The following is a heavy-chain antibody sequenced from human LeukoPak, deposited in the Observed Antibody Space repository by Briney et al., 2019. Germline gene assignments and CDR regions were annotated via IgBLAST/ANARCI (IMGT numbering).Heavy chain of an antibody. V-gene: IGHV3-53*01. CDR3: AKDGRAVGSGSGY. J-gene: IGHJ4*02. CDR2: IYSGGST. CDR1: GFTVSSNY. D-gene: IGHD3-10*01. Sequence: LPGGSLRLSCAASGFTVSSNYMSWVRQAPGKGLEWVSVIYSGGSTYYADSVKGRFTISRDNSKNTLYLQMNSLRAEDTAVYYCAKDGRAVGSGSGYWGQGTLVTVSS.